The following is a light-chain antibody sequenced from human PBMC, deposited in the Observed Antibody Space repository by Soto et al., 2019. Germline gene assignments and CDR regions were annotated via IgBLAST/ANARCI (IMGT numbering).Light chain of an antibody. J-gene: IGKJ1*01. Sequence: DIQMTQSPSSLSASVGDRVTITCRASQTISDYLSWYQQKPGKAPNLLIYAASSVQSGVPTRFSGRGSGTYFTLTISSLQPEDSATYYCQQTYSTPPWTFGPGTKVEIK. CDR3: QQTYSTPPWT. CDR1: QTISDY. CDR2: AAS. V-gene: IGKV1-39*01.